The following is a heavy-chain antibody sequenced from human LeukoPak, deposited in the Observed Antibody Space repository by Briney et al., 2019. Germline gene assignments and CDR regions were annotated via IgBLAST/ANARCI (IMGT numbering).Heavy chain of an antibody. V-gene: IGHV3-53*01. J-gene: IGHJ6*03. Sequence: GGSLRLSCAASGFSVSRSYMRSVRQAPGKGLGWDSVIYSGGSPYYADSVKGRPTVVRDKSKNTLYPQMNSLRAQRTAVCYCARARWGSGYYYYYMDVWGKGTTVIVSS. CDR2: IYSGGSP. D-gene: IGHD7-27*01. CDR3: ARARWGSGYYYYYMDV. CDR1: GFSVSRSY.